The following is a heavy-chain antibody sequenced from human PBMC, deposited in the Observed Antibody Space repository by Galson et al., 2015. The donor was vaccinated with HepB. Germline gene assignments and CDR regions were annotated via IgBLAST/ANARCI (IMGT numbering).Heavy chain of an antibody. CDR3: ARHIAARPYFDY. J-gene: IGHJ4*02. V-gene: IGHV5-51*01. Sequence: QSGAEVKKPGKSLKISCKGSGYSFPSYWIGWVRQMPGKGLEWMGIIYPGDSDTRYSPSFQGQVTISADKSISTAYLQWGSLKTSDTAIYYCARHIAARPYFDYRGQGTLVTVSS. D-gene: IGHD6-6*01. CDR2: IYPGDSDT. CDR1: GYSFPSYW.